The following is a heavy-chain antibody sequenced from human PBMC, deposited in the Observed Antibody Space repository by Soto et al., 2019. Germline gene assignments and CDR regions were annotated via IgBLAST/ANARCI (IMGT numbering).Heavy chain of an antibody. CDR2: IYYSGST. D-gene: IGHD3-3*01. CDR3: ARDASGDFWSGYYHFYYYYMEV. CDR1: GGSISSSSYY. J-gene: IGHJ6*03. Sequence: SETLSLTCTVSGGSISSSSYYWGWIRQPPGKGLEWIGSIYYSGSTYYNPSLKSRVTISVDTSKNQFSLKLSSVTAADTAVYYCARDASGDFWSGYYHFYYYYMEVWGKGTTVTVSS. V-gene: IGHV4-39*07.